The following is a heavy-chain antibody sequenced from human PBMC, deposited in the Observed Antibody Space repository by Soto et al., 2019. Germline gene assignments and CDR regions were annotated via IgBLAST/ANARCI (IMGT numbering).Heavy chain of an antibody. J-gene: IGHJ4*02. V-gene: IGHV4-30-4*01. D-gene: IGHD6-6*01. CDR2: IYYSGRT. CDR1: GGSIDNYEYY. Sequence: QVQLQESGPGLVKPSQTLSLTCTVSGGSIDNYEYYWTWIRQPPGKGLEWVGYIYYSGRTNYNPSLNCRLTISLDTSKNQFSLRLTSVSAADTAMYYCARDRSNSPDDFDFWGQGTLVTVSS. CDR3: ARDRSNSPDDFDF.